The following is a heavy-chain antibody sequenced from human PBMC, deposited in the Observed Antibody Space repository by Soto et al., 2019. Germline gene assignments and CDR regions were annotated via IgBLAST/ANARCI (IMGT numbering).Heavy chain of an antibody. J-gene: IGHJ4*02. Sequence: QAQLVESGGGVVQPGRSLRLSCAASGFAFSSYGMHWVRQAPGTGLEWVAVISYDGSLQHYADSVKGRFTISRDNSKNMLLLQMSSLRAEATPVYYCVSDRGYGHASVPYSWGQGTLVSVSS. CDR2: ISYDGSLQ. CDR3: VSDRGYGHASVPYS. V-gene: IGHV3-30*03. CDR1: GFAFSSYG. D-gene: IGHD5-18*01.